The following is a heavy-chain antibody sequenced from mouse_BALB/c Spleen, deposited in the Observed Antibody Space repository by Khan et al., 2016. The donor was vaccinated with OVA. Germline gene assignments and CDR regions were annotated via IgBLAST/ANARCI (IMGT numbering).Heavy chain of an antibody. CDR3: ARDSNFDY. CDR1: GFTFSRFG. Sequence: EVELVESGGGLVQPGGSRKLSCAASGFTFSRFGMHWVRQAPEKGLEWVAYISSGSSSIYYADTVKGRFTISRDNPKTHLFLQMTCLRSEDTAMYYCARDSNFDYWGQGTTLTVSS. J-gene: IGHJ2*01. CDR2: ISSGSSSI. V-gene: IGHV5-17*02.